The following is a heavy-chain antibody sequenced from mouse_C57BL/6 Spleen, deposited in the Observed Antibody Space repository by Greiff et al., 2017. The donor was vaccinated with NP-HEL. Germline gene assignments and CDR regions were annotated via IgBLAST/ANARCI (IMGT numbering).Heavy chain of an antibody. CDR1: GYTFTSYW. J-gene: IGHJ2*01. V-gene: IGHV1-59*01. Sequence: QVQLQQPGAELVRPGTSVKLSCKASGYTFTSYWMHWVKQRPGQGLEWIGEIDPSDSYTNYNQKFKGKATLTVDTSSSTAYMQLSSLTSEDSAVYYCARSANVVAYDYWGQGTTLTVSS. CDR2: IDPSDSYT. D-gene: IGHD1-1*01. CDR3: ARSANVVAYDY.